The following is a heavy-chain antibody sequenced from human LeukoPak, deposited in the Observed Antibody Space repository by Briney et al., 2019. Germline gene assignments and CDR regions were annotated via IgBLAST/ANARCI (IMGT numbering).Heavy chain of an antibody. J-gene: IGHJ5*02. CDR1: GGTFSSYA. CDR2: IIPIFCTA. V-gene: IGHV1-69*13. D-gene: IGHD3-22*01. CDR3: ASGTRVDSNWFDP. Sequence: SVKVSCKASGGTFSSYAISWVRQAPGQGLEWMGGIIPIFCTADYAQKFQGRVTITADESTSTAYMELSSLRSEDTAVYYCASGTRVDSNWFDPWGQGTLVTVSS.